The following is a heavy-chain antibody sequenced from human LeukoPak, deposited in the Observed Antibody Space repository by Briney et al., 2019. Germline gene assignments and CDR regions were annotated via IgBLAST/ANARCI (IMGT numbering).Heavy chain of an antibody. CDR1: RFTFDDYI. CDR2: MSWDGGST. D-gene: IGHD1-26*01. J-gene: IGHJ6*02. CDR3: AKDGGRGGSYHYYYYGMDV. V-gene: IGHV3-43*01. Sequence: PGGALRLSCVASRFTFDDYILHWVRQAPGRGREWVCRMSWDGGSTYYADSVKGRFTISRDNSKYSLYLQMNSLRTEDTALYYCAKDGGRGGSYHYYYYGMDVWGQGTTVTVSS.